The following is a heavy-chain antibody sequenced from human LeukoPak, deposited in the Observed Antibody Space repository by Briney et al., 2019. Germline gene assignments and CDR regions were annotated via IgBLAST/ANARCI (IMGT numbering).Heavy chain of an antibody. CDR3: AKERYDGSGAAYDN. Sequence: GGSLRLSCEASGFTFSSYWMSWVRQAPGKGLEWVANIKQDGSEKYYVDSVKGRFTISRDNARNSLYLQMNSLRAEDTALYYCAKERYDGSGAAYDNWGQGTLVTVSS. CDR1: GFTFSSYW. CDR2: IKQDGSEK. D-gene: IGHD3-10*01. V-gene: IGHV3-7*03. J-gene: IGHJ4*02.